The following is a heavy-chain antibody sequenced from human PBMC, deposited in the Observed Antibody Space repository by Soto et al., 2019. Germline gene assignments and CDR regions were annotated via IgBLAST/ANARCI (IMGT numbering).Heavy chain of an antibody. CDR3: AKGRGLFDP. CDR1: GFTFSDYF. J-gene: IGHJ5*02. V-gene: IGHV3-11*01. CDR2: ISSSGTTI. Sequence: GGSLRLSCAASGFTFSDYFMTWIRQAPGKGLEWVSYISSSGTTIFYADSVQGRFTISRDNAKKSLYLEINSLRAEDTAVYYCAKGRGLFDPWGQGTLVTVSS.